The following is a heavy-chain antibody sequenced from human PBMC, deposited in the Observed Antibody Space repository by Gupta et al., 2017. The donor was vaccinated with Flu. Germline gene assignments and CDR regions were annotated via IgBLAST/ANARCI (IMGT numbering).Heavy chain of an antibody. Sequence: EVQLVESGGGLVQPGRSLRLSCIASGFTFGDYPMSWVRQAPGKGLEWVGFIRSRTNGGTAESAASVKGRFTFSRDDSKSIAYLQMNSLETEDTAVYYCTRGGWRGPTYDPLDYWGPGTLVTVSS. CDR2: IRSRTNGGTA. CDR3: TRGGWRGPTYDPLDY. J-gene: IGHJ4*02. CDR1: GFTFGDYP. V-gene: IGHV3-49*04. D-gene: IGHD3-3*01.